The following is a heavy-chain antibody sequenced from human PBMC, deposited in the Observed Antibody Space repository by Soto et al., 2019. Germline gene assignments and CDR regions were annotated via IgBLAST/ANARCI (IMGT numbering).Heavy chain of an antibody. V-gene: IGHV3-48*03. CDR3: ARAECSSPDCLTAYYSYGLDV. CDR2: INTAGSTK. Sequence: GVSLRLSCAASGFTFRSFTMNWVRQAPGKGLEWVSYINTAGSTKYYAESVKGRFTISRDNARNSLFLQMNSLRAEDTAVYYCARAECSSPDCLTAYYSYGLDVWGQGSTVTVSS. J-gene: IGHJ6*02. CDR1: GFTFRSFT. D-gene: IGHD3-9*01.